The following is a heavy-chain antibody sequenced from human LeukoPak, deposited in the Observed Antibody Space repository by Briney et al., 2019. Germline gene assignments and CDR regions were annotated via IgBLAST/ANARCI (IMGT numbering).Heavy chain of an antibody. CDR2: INPSGGST. CDR1: GYTFTSYY. CDR3: ATHYYGSGSYVWFDP. Sequence: ASVKVSCKASGYTFTSYYTHWVRQAPGQGLEWMGIINPSGGSTSYAQKFQGRVTMTRDTSTSTVYMELSSLRSEDTAVYYCATHYYGSGSYVWFDPWGQGTLVTVSS. D-gene: IGHD3-10*01. J-gene: IGHJ5*02. V-gene: IGHV1-46*01.